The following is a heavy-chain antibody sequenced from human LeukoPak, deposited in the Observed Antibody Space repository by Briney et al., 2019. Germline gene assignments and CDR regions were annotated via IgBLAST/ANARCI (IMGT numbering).Heavy chain of an antibody. J-gene: IGHJ4*02. CDR1: GFTFSSYG. D-gene: IGHD4-11*01. CDR3: ARGLDYSNYVS. V-gene: IGHV3-23*01. Sequence: GGSLRLSCAASGFTFSSYGMSWVRQAPGKGLEWVSAISGSGGSTYYADSVKGRFTISRDNAKNSLYLQMNSLRAEDTAVYYCARGLDYSNYVSWGQGTLVTVSS. CDR2: ISGSGGST.